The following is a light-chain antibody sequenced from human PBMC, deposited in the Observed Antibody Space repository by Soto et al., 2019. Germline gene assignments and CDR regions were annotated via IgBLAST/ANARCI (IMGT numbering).Light chain of an antibody. V-gene: IGLV2-8*01. CDR2: EVS. CDR1: SSDVGGYNY. CDR3: SSHANRDTFVYL. J-gene: IGLJ1*01. Sequence: QSVLTQPPSASGSPGQSVTISCTGTSSDVGGYNYVSWYQQHPGKAPKLMIYEVSKRPSGVPDRFSGSKSGNTASLTVSGLQAEDEVDYYCSSHANRDTFVYLFSSEPKVTVL.